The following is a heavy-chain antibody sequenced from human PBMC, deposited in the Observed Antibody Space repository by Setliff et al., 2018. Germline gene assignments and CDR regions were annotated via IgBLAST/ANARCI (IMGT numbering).Heavy chain of an antibody. CDR3: ARGRIAAALYYFDY. Sequence: SETLSLTCAVSGSSIISDYYWVWIRQPPGKGLEWIGEINHSGSTNYNPSLKSRVTISEDTSKNQFSLKLSSVTAADTAVYYCARGRIAAALYYFDYWGQGTLVTVSS. CDR2: INHSGST. D-gene: IGHD6-13*01. CDR1: GSSIISDYY. J-gene: IGHJ4*02. V-gene: IGHV4-34*01.